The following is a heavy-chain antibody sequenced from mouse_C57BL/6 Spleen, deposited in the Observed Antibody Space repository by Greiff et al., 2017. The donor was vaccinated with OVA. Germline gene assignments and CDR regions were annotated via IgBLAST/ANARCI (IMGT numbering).Heavy chain of an antibody. CDR1: GYTFTSYW. CDR2: IYPGSGST. CDR3: ARDYGSSYVGDC. V-gene: IGHV1-55*01. J-gene: IGHJ2*01. Sequence: QVQLQQPGAELVKPGASVKMSCKASGYTFTSYWITWVKQRPGQGLEWIGDIYPGSGSTNYNEKFKSKATLTVDTSSSTAYMQLSSLTSEDSAVYYCARDYGSSYVGDCWGQGTTLTVSS. D-gene: IGHD1-1*01.